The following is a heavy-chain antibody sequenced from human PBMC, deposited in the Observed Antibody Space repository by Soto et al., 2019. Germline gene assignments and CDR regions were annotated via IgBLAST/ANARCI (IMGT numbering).Heavy chain of an antibody. D-gene: IGHD3-16*01. J-gene: IGHJ4*02. CDR2: LHYSGSA. Sequence: SETLSLTCTVSGVSMSDYYGSWIRQSPGKGLEHIGYLHYSGSANYNPSLKSRVTISMDRSKNQFSLKLSSMTAADTAIYYCARSGHIFAGVIWGQGILVTVSS. V-gene: IGHV4-59*01. CDR1: GVSMSDYY. CDR3: ARSGHIFAGVI.